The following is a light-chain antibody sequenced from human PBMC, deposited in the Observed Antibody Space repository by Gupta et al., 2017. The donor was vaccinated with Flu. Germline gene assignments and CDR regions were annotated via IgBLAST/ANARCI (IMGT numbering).Light chain of an antibody. V-gene: IGLV3-21*02. J-gene: IGLJ3*02. CDR3: QVWDRSSDHRV. CDR2: DDS. Sequence: SYVLSPPPSVSVAPGQTASITCGGDNIGTKRVHWYQQKSGQAPLLVVYDDSVRPSGVPERFSGFNSGSTATLTISSVEAGDEADYHCQVWDRSSDHRVFGGGTKVTVL. CDR1: NIGTKR.